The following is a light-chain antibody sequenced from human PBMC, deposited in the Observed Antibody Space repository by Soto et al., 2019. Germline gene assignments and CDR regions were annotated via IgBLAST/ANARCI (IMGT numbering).Light chain of an antibody. CDR3: QEYNDWPLT. CDR1: QSVSSN. Sequence: EIVMTQSPATLSVSPGERATLSCRASQSVSSNLAWYQQKHGQAPRLLIYGASTRATGLPDRISGSGSGTEFTLTIGSMQSEDSALYYCQEYNDWPLTFGGGTKVEIK. J-gene: IGKJ4*01. V-gene: IGKV3-15*01. CDR2: GAS.